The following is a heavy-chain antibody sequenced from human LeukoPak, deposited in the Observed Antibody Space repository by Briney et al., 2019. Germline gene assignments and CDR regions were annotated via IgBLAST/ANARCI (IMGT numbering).Heavy chain of an antibody. Sequence: PGGSLRLSCAASGFTFSESWMSWVRQAPGKGLEWVANMNEDGSEKDYVDSVKGRFTISRDNSKNTLYLQMNSLRAEDTAVYYCAKDYGSGSYHPRYFDYWGQGTLVTVSS. CDR3: AKDYGSGSYHPRYFDY. D-gene: IGHD3-10*01. CDR2: MNEDGSEK. J-gene: IGHJ4*02. CDR1: GFTFSESW. V-gene: IGHV3-7*03.